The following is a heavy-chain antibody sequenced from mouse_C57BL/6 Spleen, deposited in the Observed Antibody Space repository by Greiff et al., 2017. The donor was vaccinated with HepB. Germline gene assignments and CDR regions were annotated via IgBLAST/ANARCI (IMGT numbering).Heavy chain of an antibody. D-gene: IGHD2-13*01. CDR1: GYTFSSYW. CDR3: AREGALVTSDY. J-gene: IGHJ2*01. Sequence: QVHVKQSGAELVKPGASVKISCKASGYTFSSYWMNWVKQRPGQGLEWIGQIYPGDGGTNYNGKFKGKATLTADTSSSTAYMQLSSLTSEDSAVYFCAREGALVTSDYGGKGPTLTVSS. V-gene: IGHV1-80*01. CDR2: IYPGDGGT.